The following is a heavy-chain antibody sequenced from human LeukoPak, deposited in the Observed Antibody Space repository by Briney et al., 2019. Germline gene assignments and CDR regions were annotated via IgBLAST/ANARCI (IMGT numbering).Heavy chain of an antibody. D-gene: IGHD4-11*01. J-gene: IGHJ6*02. CDR3: AKDIRYSNYNYYYYGMDV. CDR1: GFTFDDYA. Sequence: GGSLRLSCAASGFTFDDYAMHWVRQAPGKGLEWVSLISGDGGSTYYADSVKGRFTISRDNSKNSLYLQMNSLRTEDTALYYCAKDIRYSNYNYYYYGMDVWGRGTTVTVSS. V-gene: IGHV3-43*02. CDR2: ISGDGGST.